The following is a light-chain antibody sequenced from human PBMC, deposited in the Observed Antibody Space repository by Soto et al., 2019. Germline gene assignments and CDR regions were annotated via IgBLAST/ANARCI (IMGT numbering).Light chain of an antibody. J-gene: IGKJ1*01. Sequence: DIHMTQSPSTVSASVVDRGTSTFLASQSVSGWLAWYQQKPGEAPKLLIYDASALPRGVPSRFSGSGSGTKFTLTIASLQPDDFATYYCQQYETFSGTFGPGTKVDI. CDR2: DAS. CDR3: QQYETFSGT. CDR1: QSVSGW. V-gene: IGKV1-5*01.